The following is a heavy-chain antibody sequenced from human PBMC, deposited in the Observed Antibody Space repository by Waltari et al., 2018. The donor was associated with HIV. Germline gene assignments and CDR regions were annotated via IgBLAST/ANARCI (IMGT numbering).Heavy chain of an antibody. J-gene: IGHJ4*02. CDR1: GFTFSSSW. V-gene: IGHV3-7*01. Sequence: DVEVVESGGGLVQPGGSLGLSCAVSGFTFSSSWMSGVRQAPGKGLAWVGKINQGGSETYYVDSVEGRFTISRDNGRNLIDLQMNRLRAEDTAMYYCAREGGRDCSGGSCYIDYWGQGTLVAVSS. CDR3: AREGGRDCSGGSCYIDY. CDR2: INQGGSET. D-gene: IGHD2-15*01.